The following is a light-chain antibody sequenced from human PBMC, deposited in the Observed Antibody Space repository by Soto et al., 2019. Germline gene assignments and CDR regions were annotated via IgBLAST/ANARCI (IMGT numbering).Light chain of an antibody. CDR1: QGISSY. J-gene: IGKJ5*01. V-gene: IGKV1-9*01. Sequence: DIPLTQSPSFLSASVGDRVTITCRASQGISSYLAWYQKKPGKAPKVLIYGASTLQSGVPSRFSGSGSGTEFTLTISSLEPEDFATYYCQQIKSYPITFGQGTRLEIK. CDR3: QQIKSYPIT. CDR2: GAS.